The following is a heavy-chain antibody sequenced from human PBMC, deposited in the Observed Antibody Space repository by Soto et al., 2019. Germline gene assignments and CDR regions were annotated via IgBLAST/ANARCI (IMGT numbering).Heavy chain of an antibody. Sequence: QVQLQESGPGLVKPSDTLSLTCAVSGYSISSSNWWGWIRQPPGKGLEWSGYIYYSGSTYYNPSLKSRVTMSVDTSNHQFSLQLSSVTAVDTAVYYCARILVVVAPSLRVYFDLWGRGTLVTVSS. V-gene: IGHV4-28*01. D-gene: IGHD2-15*01. CDR2: IYYSGST. CDR1: GYSISSSNW. CDR3: ARILVVVAPSLRVYFDL. J-gene: IGHJ2*01.